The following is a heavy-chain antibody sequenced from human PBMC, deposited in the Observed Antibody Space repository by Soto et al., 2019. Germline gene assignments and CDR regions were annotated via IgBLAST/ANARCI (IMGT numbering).Heavy chain of an antibody. CDR3: ARDLYYYDISGQY. Sequence: GGSLRLSCAASGFTFSSYSMNWVRQAPGKGLEWVSSISSSSSYIYYADSVKGRFTISRDNAKNSLYLQMNSLRAEDTAVYYCARDLYYYDISGQYGGQGTLVTVSS. CDR1: GFTFSSYS. CDR2: ISSSSSYI. V-gene: IGHV3-21*01. D-gene: IGHD3-22*01. J-gene: IGHJ4*02.